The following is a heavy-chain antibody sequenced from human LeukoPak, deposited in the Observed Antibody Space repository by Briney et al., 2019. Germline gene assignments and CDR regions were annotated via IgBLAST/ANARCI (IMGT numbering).Heavy chain of an antibody. CDR1: GGSIGSYY. J-gene: IGHJ3*02. CDR3: ARDKEDSYFDI. CDR2: IYYSGST. V-gene: IGHV4-59*01. D-gene: IGHD2-15*01. Sequence: PSETLSLTCTVSGGSIGSYYWSWIRQPPGKGLEWIGYIYYSGSTNYNPSLKSRVAISVDTSKNQFSLKLSSVTAADTAVYYCARDKEDSYFDIWGQGTMVTVSS.